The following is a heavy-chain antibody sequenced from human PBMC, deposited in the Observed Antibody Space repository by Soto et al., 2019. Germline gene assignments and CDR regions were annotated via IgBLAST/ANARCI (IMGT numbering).Heavy chain of an antibody. CDR3: ARGPVYSSSWYYYYYGMDV. CDR2: ISYDGSNK. J-gene: IGHJ6*02. CDR1: GFTFSSYA. V-gene: IGHV3-30-3*01. Sequence: GGSLRLSCAASGFTFSSYAMHWVRQAPGKGLEWVAVISYDGSNKYYADPVKGRFTISRDNSKNTLYLQMNSLRAEDTAVYYCARGPVYSSSWYYYYYGMDVWGQGTTVTVSS. D-gene: IGHD6-13*01.